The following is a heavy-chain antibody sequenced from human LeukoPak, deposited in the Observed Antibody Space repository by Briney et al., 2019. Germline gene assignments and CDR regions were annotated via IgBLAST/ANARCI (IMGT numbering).Heavy chain of an antibody. CDR2: INPKSGGT. J-gene: IGHJ4*02. D-gene: IGHD6-19*01. CDR3: VRDLGISGWYAPPLGYFDS. V-gene: IGHV1-2*02. CDR1: GYTFSAYC. Sequence: ASVKVSCKASGYTFSAYCMHWVRQAPGQGLEWMGWINPKSGGTNYAQQFQDRVTMTRDTSISSTYMGLSRLKSDDTAVYYCVRDLGISGWYAPPLGYFDSWGQGTLVTVSS.